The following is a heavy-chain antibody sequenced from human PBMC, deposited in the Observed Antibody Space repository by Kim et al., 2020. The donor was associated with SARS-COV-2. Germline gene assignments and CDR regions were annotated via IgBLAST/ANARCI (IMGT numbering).Heavy chain of an antibody. J-gene: IGHJ2*01. Sequence: SETLSLTCTVSGGSISSSSYYWGWIRQPPGKGLEWIGSIYYSGSTYYNPSLKSRVTISVDTSKNQFSLKLSSVTAADTAVYYCARRVVIHWYFDLWGRGTRVSVS. CDR2: IYYSGST. CDR3: ARRVVIHWYFDL. CDR1: GGSISSSSYY. V-gene: IGHV4-39*01. D-gene: IGHD3-22*01.